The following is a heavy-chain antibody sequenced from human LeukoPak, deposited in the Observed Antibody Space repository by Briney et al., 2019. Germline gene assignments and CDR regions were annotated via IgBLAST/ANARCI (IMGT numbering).Heavy chain of an antibody. CDR1: GGSISSGGYS. J-gene: IGHJ3*01. Sequence: SETLSLTCAVSGGSISSGGYSWSWIRQPPGKGLEWIGRIYSSGDTDNDPSLKSRLTMSVDTSKNQFSLKLRSVTAADTAVYYCARGIAAASERAFDVWGQGTVVTVSS. CDR3: ARGIAAASERAFDV. V-gene: IGHV4-30-4*07. CDR2: IYSSGDT. D-gene: IGHD6-13*01.